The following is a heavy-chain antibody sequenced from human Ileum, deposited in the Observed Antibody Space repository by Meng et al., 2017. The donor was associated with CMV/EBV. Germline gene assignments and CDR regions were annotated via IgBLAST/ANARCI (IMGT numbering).Heavy chain of an antibody. J-gene: IGHJ6*02. V-gene: IGHV1-69*05. CDR2: IIPIFGTA. Sequence: SVKVSCKASGGTFSSYAISWVRQAPGQGLEWMGGIIPIFGTANYAQKVQGRVTITTDESTSTAYMELSSLRSEDTAVYYCARCAVIPAAMEGYYYYGMDVWGQGTTVTVSS. D-gene: IGHD2-2*01. CDR3: ARCAVIPAAMEGYYYYGMDV. CDR1: GGTFSSYA.